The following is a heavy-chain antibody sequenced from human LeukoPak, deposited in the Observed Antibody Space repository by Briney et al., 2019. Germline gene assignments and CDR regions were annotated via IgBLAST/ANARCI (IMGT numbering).Heavy chain of an antibody. CDR3: ARGFRYCSGGSCYQEGPFDY. CDR2: IYYSGST. Sequence: SETLSLTCTVSGGSISSYYWSWIRQPPGKGLEWIGYIYYSGSTNYNPSLKSRVAISVDTSKTHFSLKLTSVTAADTAVYYCARGFRYCSGGSCYQEGPFDYWGQGTLVTVSS. D-gene: IGHD2-15*01. V-gene: IGHV4-59*01. CDR1: GGSISSYY. J-gene: IGHJ4*02.